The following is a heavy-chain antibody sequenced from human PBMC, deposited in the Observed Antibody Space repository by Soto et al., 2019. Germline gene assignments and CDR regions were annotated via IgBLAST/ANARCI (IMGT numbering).Heavy chain of an antibody. J-gene: IGHJ4*02. CDR1: GFTFSSYA. D-gene: IGHD6-19*01. CDR2: ISGSGGST. CDR3: ANRGYSSSTGFDY. V-gene: IGHV3-23*01. Sequence: EVQLLESGGGLVQPGGSLRLSCAASGFTFSSYAMSWVRQARGKGLEWVSAISGSGGSTYYADSVKGRFTISRDNSKNTLYPQMNSLRAEDTAVYYRANRGYSSSTGFDYWGQGTLVTVSS.